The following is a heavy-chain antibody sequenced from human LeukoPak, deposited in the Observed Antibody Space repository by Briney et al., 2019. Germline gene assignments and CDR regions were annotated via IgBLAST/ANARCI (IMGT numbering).Heavy chain of an antibody. J-gene: IGHJ4*02. CDR1: GFTVSNNY. D-gene: IGHD1-26*01. CDR2: IYSGGST. V-gene: IGHV3-66*01. CDR3: ATGTHPGN. Sequence: PGGSLRLSCAASGFTVSNNYMSWVRQAPGEGLEWIAVIYSGGSTFHADSVKGRFIISRDNSKNTLYLQMNSLRVEDTAVYYCATGTHPGNWGQGTLVTVSS.